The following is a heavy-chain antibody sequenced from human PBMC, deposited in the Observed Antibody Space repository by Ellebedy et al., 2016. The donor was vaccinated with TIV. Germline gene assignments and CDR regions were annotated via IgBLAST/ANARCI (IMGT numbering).Heavy chain of an antibody. D-gene: IGHD3-22*01. J-gene: IGHJ6*02. Sequence: SETLSLTCTVSGGSVSSGGYYWSWIRQPPGKGLEWIGEINHSGSTNYNPSLKSRVTISVDTSTIQFSLKLSSVTAADTAVYYCARCYYDSSGNYYGGLDVWGQGTTVTVSS. CDR3: ARCYYDSSGNYYGGLDV. CDR1: GGSVSSGGYY. V-gene: IGHV4-39*01. CDR2: INHSGST.